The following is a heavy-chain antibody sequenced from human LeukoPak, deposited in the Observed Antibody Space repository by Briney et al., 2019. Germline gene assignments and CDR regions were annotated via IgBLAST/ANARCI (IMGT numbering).Heavy chain of an antibody. Sequence: PGGSLRLSCAASGFTFSSYGMHWVRQAPGKGLEWVAVISYDGSNKYYADSVKGRFTISRDNSKNTLYLQMNSLRAEDMAVYYCAKGRDMVRGVHIDYWGQGTLVTVSS. V-gene: IGHV3-30*18. CDR2: ISYDGSNK. J-gene: IGHJ4*02. CDR1: GFTFSSYG. D-gene: IGHD3-10*01. CDR3: AKGRDMVRGVHIDY.